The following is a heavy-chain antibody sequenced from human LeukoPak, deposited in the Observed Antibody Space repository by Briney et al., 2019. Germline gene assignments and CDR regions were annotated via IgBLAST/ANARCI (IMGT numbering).Heavy chain of an antibody. Sequence: ASVTVSCKASGYTFTGYYMHWVRQAPGQGLEWMGWINPNSGGTNYAQKFQGWVTMTRDTSISTAYMELSRLRSDDTAVYYCARDRDYYGSGSLDYWGQGTLVTVSS. CDR2: INPNSGGT. J-gene: IGHJ4*02. D-gene: IGHD3-10*01. CDR3: ARDRDYYGSGSLDY. CDR1: GYTFTGYY. V-gene: IGHV1-2*04.